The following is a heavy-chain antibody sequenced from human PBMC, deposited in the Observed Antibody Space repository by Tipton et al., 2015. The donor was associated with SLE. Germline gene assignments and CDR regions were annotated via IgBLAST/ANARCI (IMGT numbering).Heavy chain of an antibody. D-gene: IGHD3-16*01. Sequence: TLSLTCTVSGGSISSGSYYWSWIRQPAGKGLEWIGEINHSGSTNYNPSLKSRVTISVDTSKNQFSLKLSSVTAADTAVYYCARGGPIMITFGGAQPFDPWGQGTLVTVSS. CDR2: INHSGST. V-gene: IGHV4-61*09. CDR1: GGSISSGSYY. J-gene: IGHJ5*02. CDR3: ARGGPIMITFGGAQPFDP.